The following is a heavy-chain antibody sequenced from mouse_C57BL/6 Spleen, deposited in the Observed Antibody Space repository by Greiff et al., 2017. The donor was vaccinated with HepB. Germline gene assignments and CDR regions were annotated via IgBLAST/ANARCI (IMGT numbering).Heavy chain of an antibody. CDR3: ARSSIYYGNYGAMDY. CDR2: IRNKANGNTT. V-gene: IGHV7-3*01. J-gene: IGHJ4*01. Sequence: EVKLVESGGGLVQPGGSLSLSCAASGFTFTDYYMSWVRQPPGKALEWLGFIRNKANGNTTEYSASVKGRFTISRDNSQSILYLQMNALRAEDSATYYCARSSIYYGNYGAMDYWGQGTSVTVSS. D-gene: IGHD2-1*01. CDR1: GFTFTDYY.